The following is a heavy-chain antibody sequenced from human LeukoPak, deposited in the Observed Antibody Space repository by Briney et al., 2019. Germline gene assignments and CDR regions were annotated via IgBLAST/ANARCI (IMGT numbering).Heavy chain of an antibody. CDR3: ARAQYYYDSSGYLEYFDY. CDR2: IYTSGST. Sequence: PSETLSLTCTVSGGSISSYYWSWIRQPAGKGLEWIGRIYTSGSTNYNPSLKSRVTMSVDTSKNQFSLRLSSVTAADTAVYYCARAQYYYDSSGYLEYFDYWGQGTLVTVSS. CDR1: GGSISSYY. D-gene: IGHD3-22*01. J-gene: IGHJ4*02. V-gene: IGHV4-4*07.